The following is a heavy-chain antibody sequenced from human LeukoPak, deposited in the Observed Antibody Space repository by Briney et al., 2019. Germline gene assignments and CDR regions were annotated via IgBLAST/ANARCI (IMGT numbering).Heavy chain of an antibody. CDR2: IDPSDSYT. CDR3: ARHPRYQQQPSTYYYYGMDV. D-gene: IGHD2-2*01. Sequence: GESLRISCKGSGXSFTTYWSSWVRQMPGKGVEWMGWIDPSDSYTSYSPSFQGHVTISADKSISTAYLQWSSLKASDTAMYYCARHPRYQQQPSTYYYYGMDVWGQGTTVTVSS. J-gene: IGHJ6*02. CDR1: GXSFTTYW. V-gene: IGHV5-10-1*01.